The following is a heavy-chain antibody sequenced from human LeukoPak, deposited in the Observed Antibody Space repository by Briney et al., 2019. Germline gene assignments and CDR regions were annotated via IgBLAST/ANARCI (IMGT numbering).Heavy chain of an antibody. J-gene: IGHJ4*02. CDR3: ARRYYFDY. V-gene: IGHV3-7*01. CDR1: GFTFSSYW. Sequence: GGSLRLSCAASGFTFSSYWMSWVRQAPGWGLEWVANINQDGRETDYLDSVKGRFTISRDNAKNSVYLQMNSLRVEDTAVYYCARRYYFDYWGQGTLVTVSS. CDR2: INQDGRET.